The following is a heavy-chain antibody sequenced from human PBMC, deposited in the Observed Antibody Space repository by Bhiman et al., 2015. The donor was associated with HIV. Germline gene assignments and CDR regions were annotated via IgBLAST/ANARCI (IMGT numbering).Heavy chain of an antibody. J-gene: IGHJ4*02. D-gene: IGHD4-17*01. Sequence: EVQLVESGGGLVQPGRSLRLSCAASGFTFDDYAMHWVRQAPGKGLEWVSGISWNSGSIDYADSVKGRFTISRDNAKNSLYLQMNSLRAEDTAVYYCARDLDYGDYLDYWGQGTLVTVSS. CDR3: ARDLDYGDYLDY. V-gene: IGHV3-9*01. CDR2: ISWNSGSI. CDR1: GFTFDDYA.